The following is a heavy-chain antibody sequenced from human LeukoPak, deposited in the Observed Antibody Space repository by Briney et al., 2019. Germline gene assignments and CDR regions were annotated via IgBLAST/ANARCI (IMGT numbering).Heavy chain of an antibody. J-gene: IGHJ4*02. CDR1: GGSISSYY. D-gene: IGHD3-22*01. Sequence: PSETLSLTCTVSGGSISSYYWSWIRQPPGKGLEWIGYIYYSGSTNYNPSLKSRVTISVDTSKNQFSLKLSSVTAADTAVYYCARSRRYYDSSGYDYWGQGTLVTVSS. CDR2: IYYSGST. CDR3: ARSRRYYDSSGYDY. V-gene: IGHV4-59*08.